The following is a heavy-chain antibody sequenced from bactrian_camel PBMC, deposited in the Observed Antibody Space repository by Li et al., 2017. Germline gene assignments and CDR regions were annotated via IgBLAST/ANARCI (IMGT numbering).Heavy chain of an antibody. Sequence: HVQLVESGGGLVQPGGSLRLSCAASGFTFSSYYMNWVRQAPGKGLEWVSSIYSDGNSPYYADSVKGRFTISRDNAKNTVYLQLNSLKTEDMAMYYCANGLFQRSAYGGSWLWRALSFGYWGQGTQVTVS. V-gene: IGHV3-2*01. J-gene: IGHJ6*01. D-gene: IGHD6*01. CDR1: GFTFSSYY. CDR2: IYSDGNSP. CDR3: ANGLFQRSAYGGSWLWRALSFGY.